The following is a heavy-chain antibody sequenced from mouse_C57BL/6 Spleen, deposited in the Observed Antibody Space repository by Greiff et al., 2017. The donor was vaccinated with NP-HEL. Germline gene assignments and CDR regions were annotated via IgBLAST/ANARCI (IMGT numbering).Heavy chain of an antibody. CDR1: GYTFTDYN. V-gene: IGHV1-22*01. Sequence: VQLQQSGPELVKPGASVKMSCKASGYTFTDYNMHWVKQSHGKSLEWIGYINPNNGGTSYNQKFKGKATLTVNKSSSTAYMELRSLTSEDSAVYYCAREGYGSSYGFAYWGQGTLVTVSA. CDR3: AREGYGSSYGFAY. J-gene: IGHJ3*01. CDR2: INPNNGGT. D-gene: IGHD1-1*01.